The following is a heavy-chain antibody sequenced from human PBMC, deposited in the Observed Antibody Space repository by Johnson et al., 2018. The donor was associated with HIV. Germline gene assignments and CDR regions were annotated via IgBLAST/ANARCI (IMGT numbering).Heavy chain of an antibody. J-gene: IGHJ3*02. CDR1: GFTVSSNY. D-gene: IGHD4-23*01. Sequence: QMQLVESGGGLVQPGGSLRLSCAASGFTVSSNYMSWIRQAPGKGLEWMAIISFDGSNKYYADSVKGRFTISRDNSKNSLYLQMNSLRTEDTALYYCVKGRRWLPYGGAFDIWGQGTMVIVSS. V-gene: IGHV3-30*18. CDR3: VKGRRWLPYGGAFDI. CDR2: ISFDGSNK.